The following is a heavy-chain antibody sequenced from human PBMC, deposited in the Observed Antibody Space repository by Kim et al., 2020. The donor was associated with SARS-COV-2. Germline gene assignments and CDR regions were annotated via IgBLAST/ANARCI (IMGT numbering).Heavy chain of an antibody. Sequence: GGSLRLSCAASGFTFGDFAMHWVRQAPGKGLEWVSGVSWNSNSIGYVDSVKGRFTISRDNAKNSLYLQMNRLRAEDTALYFCAKDRSRYSGSYDIEYWGQGALVIVSS. CDR2: VSWNSNSI. D-gene: IGHD1-26*01. V-gene: IGHV3-9*01. J-gene: IGHJ4*02. CDR3: AKDRSRYSGSYDIEY. CDR1: GFTFGDFA.